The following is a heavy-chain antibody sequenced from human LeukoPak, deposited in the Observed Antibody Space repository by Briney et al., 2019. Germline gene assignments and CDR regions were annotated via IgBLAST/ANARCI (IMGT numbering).Heavy chain of an antibody. Sequence: GASVNVSCKASGYTLTSYDINWVRQATGQGLEWMGYMNPNSGNTGYAQKFQGRVTITTNTSTSTAYMELSSLRSDDTAVYYCAREGSDYWGQGTLVTVSS. V-gene: IGHV1-8*03. CDR3: AREGSDY. CDR2: MNPNSGNT. CDR1: GYTLTSYD. J-gene: IGHJ4*02.